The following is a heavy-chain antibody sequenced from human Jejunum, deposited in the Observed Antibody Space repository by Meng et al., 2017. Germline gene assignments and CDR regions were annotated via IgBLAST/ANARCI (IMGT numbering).Heavy chain of an antibody. Sequence: QVQLQQWVAGLLKPSETLSLTCAFHGGSFSGDYWRWIRQSPGKGLEWIGEINHSGSTNYNPSLQSRVSISVDRSKSQFSLELTSVTAADTAVYYCARPAGYSSNWYKYFQHWGLGTLVTVSS. CDR1: GGSFSGDY. CDR3: ARPAGYSSNWYKYFQH. V-gene: IGHV4-34*01. D-gene: IGHD6-13*01. CDR2: INHSGST. J-gene: IGHJ1*01.